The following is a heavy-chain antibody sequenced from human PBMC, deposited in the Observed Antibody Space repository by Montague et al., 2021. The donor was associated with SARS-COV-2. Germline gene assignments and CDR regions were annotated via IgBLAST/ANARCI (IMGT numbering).Heavy chain of an antibody. V-gene: IGHV4-4*07. J-gene: IGHJ4*02. CDR3: ARYRFDFGAGRQGTIDF. D-gene: IGHD3-10*01. CDR1: GDSITNHY. CDR2: MHFTGKT. Sequence: SETLSLNCSVSGDSITNHYWSWIRQPAGKGLEWIGRMHFTGKTKFSPFLSSRLTMSADTSKNQFSLKLTSVTAVDTDIYFCARYRFDFGAGRQGTIDFWGQGALVTVSS.